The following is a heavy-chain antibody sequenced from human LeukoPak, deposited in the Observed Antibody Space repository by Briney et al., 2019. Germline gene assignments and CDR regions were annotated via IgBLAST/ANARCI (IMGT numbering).Heavy chain of an antibody. D-gene: IGHD3-10*01. CDR1: GDSVSGSPAV. CDR3: ARGAVRGGTNFDY. Sequence: SQTLSLTCAISGDSVSGSPAVWNWIRQSPSRGLEWLGRAYYRSKWYIDYAESVKGRITITPDTSKKQFSLQLNSVTPEDTAVYYCARGAVRGGTNFDYWGQGTFVTVSS. V-gene: IGHV6-1*01. J-gene: IGHJ4*02. CDR2: AYYRSKWYI.